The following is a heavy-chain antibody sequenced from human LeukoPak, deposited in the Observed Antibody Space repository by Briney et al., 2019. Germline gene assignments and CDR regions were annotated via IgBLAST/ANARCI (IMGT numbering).Heavy chain of an antibody. CDR3: ARQGTRITIFGVVSRAFDI. CDR1: GGSISSSSYY. D-gene: IGHD3-3*01. J-gene: IGHJ3*02. V-gene: IGHV4-39*01. CDR2: IYYSGST. Sequence: SETLSLTCTVSGGSISSSSYYWGWIRQPPGKGLEWIGSIYYSGSTYYNPSLKSRVTISVDTSKNQFSLKLSSVTAADTAVYYCARQGTRITIFGVVSRAFDIWGQGTMVTVSS.